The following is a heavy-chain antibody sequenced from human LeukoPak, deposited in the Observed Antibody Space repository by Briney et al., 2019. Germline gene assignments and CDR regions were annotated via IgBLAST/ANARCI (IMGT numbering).Heavy chain of an antibody. D-gene: IGHD5-18*01. CDR2: IYSSGST. Sequence: SETLSLTCTVSGGSISSYNWSWIRQPPGKGLEWIGYIYSSGSTNYNPSLKSRVTISVDTSNNQFSLKLSSVTAADTAVYYCARGHSYGYGWFDPWGQGTLVTVSS. CDR3: ARGHSYGYGWFDP. J-gene: IGHJ5*02. CDR1: GGSISSYN. V-gene: IGHV4-59*01.